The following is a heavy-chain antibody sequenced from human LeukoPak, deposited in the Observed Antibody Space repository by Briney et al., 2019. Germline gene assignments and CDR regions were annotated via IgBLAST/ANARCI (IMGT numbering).Heavy chain of an antibody. D-gene: IGHD5-24*01. CDR2: INQDGGEK. CDR3: AKNRDGYNYGDY. CDR1: GFSLSSHW. J-gene: IGHJ4*02. Sequence: GGSLRLSCTASGFSLSSHWMSWVRQAPGKGLEWVANINQDGGEKYYVDSVKGRFTISRDNSKNTLYLQMNSLRAEDTAVYYCAKNRDGYNYGDYWGQGTLVTVSS. V-gene: IGHV3-7*03.